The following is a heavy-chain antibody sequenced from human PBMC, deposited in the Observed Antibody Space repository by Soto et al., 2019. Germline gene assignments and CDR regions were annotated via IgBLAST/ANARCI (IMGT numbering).Heavy chain of an antibody. J-gene: IGHJ4*02. D-gene: IGHD3-16*01. V-gene: IGHV3-33*01. CDR2: IWYDGSNK. CDR1: GFTFSSYG. CDR3: ARDLWEGGSLDY. Sequence: GGSLRLSCAASGFTFSSYGMHWVRQAPGKGLEWVAVIWYDGSNKYYADSVKGRFTISRDNSKNTLYLQMNSLRAEDTAVYYCARDLWEGGSLDYWGQGTLVTVSS.